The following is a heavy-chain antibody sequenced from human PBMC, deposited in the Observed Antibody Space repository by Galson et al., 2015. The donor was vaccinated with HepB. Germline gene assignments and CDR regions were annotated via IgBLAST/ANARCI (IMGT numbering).Heavy chain of an antibody. J-gene: IGHJ3*02. Sequence: PALVKPTQTLTLTCTVSGFSLSNARMGVSWIRQPPGKALEWLAHIFSNDEKSYSTSLKSRLTISKDTSKSQVVLTMTNMDPVDTATYYCARIGRVLLWFGEFPGAFDIWGQGTMVTVSS. V-gene: IGHV2-26*01. CDR1: GFSLSNARMG. D-gene: IGHD3-10*01. CDR2: IFSNDEK. CDR3: ARIGRVLLWFGEFPGAFDI.